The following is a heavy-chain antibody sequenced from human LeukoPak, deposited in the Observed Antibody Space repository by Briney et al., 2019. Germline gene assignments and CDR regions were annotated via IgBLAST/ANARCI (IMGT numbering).Heavy chain of an antibody. D-gene: IGHD3-3*01. CDR2: VYYSGTT. CDR3: ARHFSEWFQNSRFDP. Sequence: SETLSLTCTVSGVSISTSSYYWGWIRQPPGKGLEWIGSVYYSGTTYYNPSLKSRVTISVDTSNNQFSLELNSVTAADTAVYYCARHFSEWFQNSRFDPWGQGTLVTVS. V-gene: IGHV4-39*01. J-gene: IGHJ5*02. CDR1: GVSISTSSYY.